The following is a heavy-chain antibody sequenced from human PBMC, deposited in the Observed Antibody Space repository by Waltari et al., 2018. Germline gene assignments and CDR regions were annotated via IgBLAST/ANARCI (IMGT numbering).Heavy chain of an antibody. Sequence: QVHLVQSGPAVKRPGASVKVSCKASGYTFNPHGIRWVRQAPGHGLEWMGWIGTYNGIANYAQRVEDRVTMTVDSPTSTAYMELRNLRSDDTGIYYCARAGYGVPTYTYYGMDVWGQGTTVTVSS. J-gene: IGHJ6*02. CDR1: GYTFNPHG. CDR2: IGTYNGIA. CDR3: ARAGYGVPTYTYYGMDV. V-gene: IGHV1-18*01. D-gene: IGHD5-18*01.